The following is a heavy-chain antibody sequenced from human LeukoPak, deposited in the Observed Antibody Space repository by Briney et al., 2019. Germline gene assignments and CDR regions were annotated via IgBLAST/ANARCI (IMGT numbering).Heavy chain of an antibody. V-gene: IGHV1-2*02. CDR3: ARDLGSSGSYTPLASWFDP. CDR2: MNPNCGGT. J-gene: IGHJ5*02. D-gene: IGHD1-26*01. CDR1: GYTFTSYD. Sequence: GASVKVSCKASGYTFTSYDINWVRQATGQGLEWMGWMNPNCGGTNYAQKFQGRVTMTRDTSISTAYMELSRLRSDDTAVYYCARDLGSSGSYTPLASWFDPWGQGTLVTVS.